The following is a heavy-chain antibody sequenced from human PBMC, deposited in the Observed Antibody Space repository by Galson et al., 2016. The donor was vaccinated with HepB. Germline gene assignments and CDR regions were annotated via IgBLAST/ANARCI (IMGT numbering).Heavy chain of an antibody. CDR1: GFNFRSYA. J-gene: IGHJ4*02. V-gene: IGHV3-23*01. CDR2: ISGPGDFT. Sequence: LRLSCAASGFNFRSYAMTWVRQAPGKGLEWLSVISGPGDFTAYADSVKGRFTISRDNSKNTLYLQTNNLGAEDTALYHCAKQGYCSGDICYSVPDSWGQGTRVTVSS. D-gene: IGHD2-15*01. CDR3: AKQGYCSGDICYSVPDS.